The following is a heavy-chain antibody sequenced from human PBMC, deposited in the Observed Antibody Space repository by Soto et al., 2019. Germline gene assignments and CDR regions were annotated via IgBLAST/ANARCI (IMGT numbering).Heavy chain of an antibody. V-gene: IGHV3-23*01. D-gene: IGHD6-6*01. J-gene: IGHJ4*02. Sequence: GGSLRLSCAASGFTFSSYATSWVRQAPGKGLEWVSAISGSGGSTYYADSVKGRFTISRDNSKNTLYLQMNSLRAEDTAVYYCAKLSEYSSSSVVALTPLPAPPIVYSGQGTLVTVFS. CDR2: ISGSGGST. CDR1: GFTFSSYA. CDR3: AKLSEYSSSSVVALTPLPAPPIVY.